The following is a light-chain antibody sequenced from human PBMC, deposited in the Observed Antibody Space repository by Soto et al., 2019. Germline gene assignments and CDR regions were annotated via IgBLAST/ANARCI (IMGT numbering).Light chain of an antibody. J-gene: IGLJ3*02. CDR2: GST. CDR3: QSSDSSLSGWV. V-gene: IGLV1-40*01. Sequence: QAVVTQPPSVSGAPGQRVTISCTGSSSNIGAGYDVHWYQQLPETAPKLLIYGSTNRPSGVPDRFSGSKSGTSASLAITGLQAEDEADYYCQSSDSSLSGWVFGGGTKVTVL. CDR1: SSNIGAGYD.